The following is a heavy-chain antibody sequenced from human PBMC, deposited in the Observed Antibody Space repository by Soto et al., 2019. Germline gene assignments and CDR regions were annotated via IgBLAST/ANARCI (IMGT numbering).Heavy chain of an antibody. CDR3: AKNLPTTVVTPPLFDY. CDR2: ISGSGGST. CDR1: GFTFSSYA. D-gene: IGHD4-17*01. V-gene: IGHV3-23*01. J-gene: IGHJ4*02. Sequence: GGSLRLSCAASGFTFSSYAMSWVRQAPGKGLEWVSAISGSGGSTYYADSVKGRFTISRGNSKNTLYLQMNSLRAEDTAVYYCAKNLPTTVVTPPLFDYWGQGTLVTVSS.